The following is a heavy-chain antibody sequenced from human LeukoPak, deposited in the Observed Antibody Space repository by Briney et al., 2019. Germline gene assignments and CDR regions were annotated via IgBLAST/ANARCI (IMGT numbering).Heavy chain of an antibody. CDR1: GGPISSYY. V-gene: IGHV4-59*01. CDR2: IYYSGST. CDR3: AREPYGSGTFDY. Sequence: SETLSLTCTVSGGPISSYYWSWIRQPPGKGLEWIGYIYYSGSTNYNPSLKSRVTISVDTSKNQFSLKLSSVTAADTAEYYCAREPYGSGTFDYWGQGTLVTVSA. J-gene: IGHJ4*02. D-gene: IGHD3-10*01.